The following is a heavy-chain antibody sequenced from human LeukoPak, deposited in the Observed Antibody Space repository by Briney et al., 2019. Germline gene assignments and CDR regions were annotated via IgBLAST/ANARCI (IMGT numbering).Heavy chain of an antibody. J-gene: IGHJ4*02. Sequence: PGGSLRLSCAASGFIFSGYWMAWVRHAPGKGLEWVANIKSDGSQTNYVDSVKGRFTISRDNAKNSLYLQMNCLSAEDTAVFYCARDHPAPGQFFDYWGQGTLVTVSS. CDR2: IKSDGSQT. D-gene: IGHD6-13*01. V-gene: IGHV3-7*04. CDR3: ARDHPAPGQFFDY. CDR1: GFIFSGYW.